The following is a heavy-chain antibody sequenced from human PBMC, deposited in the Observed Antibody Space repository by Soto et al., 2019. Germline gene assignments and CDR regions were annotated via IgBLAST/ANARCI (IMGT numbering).Heavy chain of an antibody. D-gene: IGHD2-2*02. Sequence: SQTLSLTCAISGDGVPSNSAAWNWIRQSPSRGHEWLGRTYYRSKWYTDYAVSVKSRITINPDTSKNQLSLQLNSVTPEDTAVYYCGREWGIYCSTTTCYTRAFDIWGQGKMVTVSS. V-gene: IGHV6-1*01. CDR1: GDGVPSNSAA. CDR2: TYYRSKWYT. J-gene: IGHJ3*02. CDR3: GREWGIYCSTTTCYTRAFDI.